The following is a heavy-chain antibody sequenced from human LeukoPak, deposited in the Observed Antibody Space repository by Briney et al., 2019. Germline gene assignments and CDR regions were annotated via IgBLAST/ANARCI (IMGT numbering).Heavy chain of an antibody. CDR2: IIPIFGTA. CDR3: ATGAERGPYFDY. V-gene: IGHV1-69*05. J-gene: IGHJ4*02. Sequence: SVKVSCKASGGTFTNYAVNWVRQAPGQGLEWMGGIIPIFGTADYARRFQGRVTITTDESTSTAYMELSSLRSEDTAVYYCATGAERGPYFDYWGQGTLVTVTS. CDR1: GGTFTNYA.